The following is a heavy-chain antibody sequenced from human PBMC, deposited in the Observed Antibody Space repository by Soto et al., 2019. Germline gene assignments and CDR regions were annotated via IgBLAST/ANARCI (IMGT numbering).Heavy chain of an antibody. CDR2: INPNSGGT. J-gene: IGHJ4*02. D-gene: IGHD6-6*01. CDR1: GYTLTGYY. CDR3: AREYSSSSLDY. V-gene: IGHV1-2*04. Sequence: GASVKVSCKASGYTLTGYYMHWVRQAPGQGLEWMGWINPNSGGTNYAQKFQGWVTMTRDTSISTAYMELSRLRSDDTAVYYCAREYSSSSLDYWGQGTLVTVSS.